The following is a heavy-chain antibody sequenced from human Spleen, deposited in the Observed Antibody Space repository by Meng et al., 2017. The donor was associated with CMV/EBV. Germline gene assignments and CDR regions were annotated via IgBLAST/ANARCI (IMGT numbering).Heavy chain of an antibody. V-gene: IGHV4-34*01. D-gene: IGHD6-6*01. J-gene: IGHJ5*02. Sequence: CAVYGGSFSDYYWGWIRQPPGKGLEWIGSIYYSGSTYYNPSLKSRVTISVDTSKNQFSLKLSSVTAADTAVYYCARGEYSSSSDWFDPWGQGTLVTVSS. CDR3: ARGEYSSSSDWFDP. CDR1: GGSFSDYY. CDR2: IYYSGST.